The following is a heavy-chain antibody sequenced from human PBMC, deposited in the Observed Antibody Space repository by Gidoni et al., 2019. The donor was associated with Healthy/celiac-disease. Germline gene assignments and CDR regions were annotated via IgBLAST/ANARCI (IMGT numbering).Heavy chain of an antibody. V-gene: IGHV4-59*08. D-gene: IGHD2-2*01. CDR2: IYDSGST. CDR3: ASSPVVPATMFWFDP. J-gene: IGHJ5*02. Sequence: QVQLQESGPGLVTPSDTLSLTCTVSGGPISSYYWSWIRQPPGKGLEGIGYIYDSGSTNYNPSLKSRVTISVDTSKNQFSLKLSSVTAADTAVYYCASSPVVPATMFWFDPWGQGTLVTVSS. CDR1: GGPISSYY.